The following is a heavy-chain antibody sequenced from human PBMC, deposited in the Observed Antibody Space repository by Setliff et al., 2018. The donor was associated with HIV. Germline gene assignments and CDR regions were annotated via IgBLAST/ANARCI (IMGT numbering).Heavy chain of an antibody. V-gene: IGHV4-39*02. CDR3: ARGRLRTVTSLIKKRASYTWLDP. CDR1: GGSISSYY. D-gene: IGHD3-16*01. J-gene: IGHJ5*02. CDR2: IYYSGST. Sequence: SETLSLTCTVSGGSISSYYWGWIRQPPGKGLEWIASIYYSGSTYYNSSLKSRVTISVDTSKNQLSLKLTSVSAADTAVYYCARGRLRTVTSLIKKRASYTWLDPWGQGTLVTVSS.